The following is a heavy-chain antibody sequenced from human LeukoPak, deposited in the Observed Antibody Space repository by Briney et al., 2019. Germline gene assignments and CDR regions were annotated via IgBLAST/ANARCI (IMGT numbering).Heavy chain of an antibody. J-gene: IGHJ4*02. CDR2: ISSSSSYI. D-gene: IGHD6-13*01. CDR3: AGGIAAAVSY. CDR1: GFTFSSYS. V-gene: IGHV3-21*05. Sequence: GGSLRLSCAASGFTFSSYSMNWVRQAPGKGLEWVSYISSSSSYIYYADSVKGRFTISRDNAKNSLYLQMNSLRAEDTAVYYCAGGIAAAVSYWGQGTLVTVSS.